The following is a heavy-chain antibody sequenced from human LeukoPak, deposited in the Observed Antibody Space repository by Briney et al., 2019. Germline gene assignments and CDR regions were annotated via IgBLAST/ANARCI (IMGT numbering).Heavy chain of an antibody. V-gene: IGHV3-23*01. CDR2: ISGSGSST. CDR1: GFTFSSYA. J-gene: IGHJ4*02. D-gene: IGHD3-10*01. CDR3: AKYGEGSGSYSAYYFDY. Sequence: GGSLRLSCAASGFTFSSYAMSWVRQAPGKGLEWVSPISGSGSSTYYADSVKGRFTISRDNSKNTLYLQMNSLRAEDTAVYYCAKYGEGSGSYSAYYFDYWGQGTLVTVSS.